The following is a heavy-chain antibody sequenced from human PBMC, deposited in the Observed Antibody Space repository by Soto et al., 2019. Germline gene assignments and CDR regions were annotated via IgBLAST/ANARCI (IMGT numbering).Heavy chain of an antibody. Sequence: EVQLVESGGDLVQPGGSLRLSCAASGFTFSGHWMHWVRQVPGKGLEWVSRINTDGGSSAYADSVKGRFTISRDNAKNTLYLQMNGLRAQDTAVYYCAREPGYCSRTSCYRRAFDTWGQGTTVTVS. D-gene: IGHD2-2*01. J-gene: IGHJ3*02. CDR2: INTDGGSS. CDR1: GFTFSGHW. V-gene: IGHV3-74*03. CDR3: AREPGYCSRTSCYRRAFDT.